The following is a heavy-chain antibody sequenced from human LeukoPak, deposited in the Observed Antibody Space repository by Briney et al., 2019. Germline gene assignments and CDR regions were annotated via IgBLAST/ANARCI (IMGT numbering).Heavy chain of an antibody. CDR2: INSDGSST. CDR3: AREDY. V-gene: IGHV3-74*01. Sequence: GGSLRLSCATSGITFRGYWMHWVRQTPGKGLVWVSRINSDGSSTKYADSVKGRFTISRDNAKDTLYLQMNSLRAEDTAVYYCAREDYWGQGTLVTVSS. J-gene: IGHJ4*02. CDR1: GITFRGYW.